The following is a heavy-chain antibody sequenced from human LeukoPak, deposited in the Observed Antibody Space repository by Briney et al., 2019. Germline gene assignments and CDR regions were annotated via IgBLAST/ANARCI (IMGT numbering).Heavy chain of an antibody. J-gene: IGHJ3*02. CDR1: GFTFSSYA. V-gene: IGHV3-23*01. D-gene: IGHD3-3*01. CDR3: AKEIFRTLKPWSGYRDGAFDI. Sequence: GGSPRLSCAASGFTFSSYAMSWVRQAPGKGLEWVSAISGSGGSTYYADSVKGRFTISRDNSKNTLYLQMNSLRAEDTAVYYCAKEIFRTLKPWSGYRDGAFDIWGQGTMVTVSS. CDR2: ISGSGGST.